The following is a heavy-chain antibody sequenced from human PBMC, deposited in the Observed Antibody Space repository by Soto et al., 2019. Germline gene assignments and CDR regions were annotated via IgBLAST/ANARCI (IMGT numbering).Heavy chain of an antibody. CDR3: AGSRIAVAVIPPTR. Sequence: GSLRLSCAASGFTFSSYAMHWVRQAPGKGLEYVSAISSNGGSTYYADSVKGRFTISRDNSKNTLYLQMGSLRAEDMAVYYCAGSRIAVAVIPPTRWGQGTLVTVSS. CDR1: GFTFSSYA. CDR2: ISSNGGST. J-gene: IGHJ4*02. D-gene: IGHD6-19*01. V-gene: IGHV3-64*02.